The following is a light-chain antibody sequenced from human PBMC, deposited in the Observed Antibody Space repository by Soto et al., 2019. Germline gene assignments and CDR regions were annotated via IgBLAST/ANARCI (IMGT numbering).Light chain of an antibody. CDR1: QSITTW. CDR2: DVS. Sequence: DIQVTQSPSSLSASVVGRVTITCRASQSITTWLAWYQQRPGKAPKLLIYDVSSLQSGVPSRFSGSGSGTEFTLTISSLQPDDFATYYCQQYNSYLITFGQGTRL. J-gene: IGKJ5*01. V-gene: IGKV1-5*01. CDR3: QQYNSYLIT.